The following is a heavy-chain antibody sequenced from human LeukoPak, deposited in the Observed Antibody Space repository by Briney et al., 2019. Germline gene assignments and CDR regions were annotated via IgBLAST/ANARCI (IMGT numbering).Heavy chain of an antibody. V-gene: IGHV1-18*01. CDR2: ISAYNGNT. Sequence: ASVKVSCKASGYTFTSYGISWVRQAPGQGLEWMGWISAYNGNTNYAQKLQGRVTMTTDTSTSTAYMELSSLRSEDTAVYYCARDPNTYYDFWSGYYRPYYFDYWGQGTLVTVSS. CDR3: ARDPNTYYDFWSGYYRPYYFDY. D-gene: IGHD3-3*01. CDR1: GYTFTSYG. J-gene: IGHJ4*02.